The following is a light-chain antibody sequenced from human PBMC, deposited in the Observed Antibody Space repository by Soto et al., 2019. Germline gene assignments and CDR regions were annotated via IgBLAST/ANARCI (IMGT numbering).Light chain of an antibody. CDR2: GAS. Sequence: EIVMTQSPATLSVSPGERATLSCRASQSVSSNLAWYQQKPGQALRLLIYGASTRATGIPARFSGSGSGTEFTLTISSLQSEDFAVYYCQQYNNWPYYTFGQGTKLEIK. CDR1: QSVSSN. CDR3: QQYNNWPYYT. V-gene: IGKV3-15*01. J-gene: IGKJ2*01.